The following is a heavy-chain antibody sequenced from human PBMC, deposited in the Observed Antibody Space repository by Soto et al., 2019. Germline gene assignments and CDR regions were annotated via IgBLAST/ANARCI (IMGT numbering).Heavy chain of an antibody. CDR2: MNPNSGNT. D-gene: IGHD2-15*01. CDR3: ASVYCSGGSCYAQGAFDI. V-gene: IGHV1-8*01. Sequence: GASVKVSCKASGYTFTSYDINWVRQATGQGLEWMGWMNPNSGNTGYAQKFQGRVTMTRNTSISTAYMELSSLRSEDTAVYYCASVYCSGGSCYAQGAFDIWGQGTIVTVSS. CDR1: GYTFTSYD. J-gene: IGHJ3*02.